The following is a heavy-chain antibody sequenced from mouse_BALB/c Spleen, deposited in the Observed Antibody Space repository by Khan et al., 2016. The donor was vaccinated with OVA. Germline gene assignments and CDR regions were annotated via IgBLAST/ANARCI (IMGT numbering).Heavy chain of an antibody. V-gene: IGHV1S136*01. J-gene: IGHJ3*01. Sequence: VQLQQSGPELVEPGASVKMSCKASGYTFTNYVMHWVKQKPGQGLEWIGYINPYNAGTRYNEKFKGKATLTSDISSTTAYMELSSLTSEDSAVYYCAREASSWDVYLPYWGQGTLVTVSA. D-gene: IGHD4-1*01. CDR1: GYTFTNYV. CDR3: AREASSWDVYLPY. CDR2: INPYNAGT.